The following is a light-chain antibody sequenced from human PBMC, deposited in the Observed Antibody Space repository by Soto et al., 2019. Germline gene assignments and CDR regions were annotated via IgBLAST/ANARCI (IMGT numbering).Light chain of an antibody. Sequence: QSVLTQPRSVSGSPGQSVTISCTGTSSDVGGYNYVSWYQQHPGKAPKLMIYDVSKRPSGVPDRFSGSKSGNTASLTISGLQAEDEADYYCCSYAGSYTFENYVFGTWTKVTVL. CDR3: CSYAGSYTFENYV. CDR2: DVS. V-gene: IGLV2-11*01. J-gene: IGLJ1*01. CDR1: SSDVGGYNY.